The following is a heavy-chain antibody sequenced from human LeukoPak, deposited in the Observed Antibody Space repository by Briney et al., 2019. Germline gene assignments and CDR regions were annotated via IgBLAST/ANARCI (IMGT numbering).Heavy chain of an antibody. CDR3: ATVGYGDYGMSYFDY. D-gene: IGHD4-17*01. J-gene: IGHJ4*02. Sequence: PGGSLRLSCAASGFIFSSYGMHWVRQAPGKGLEWVAIISYDGSNKYYADSVKGRFTISRDNSKNTLYLQMSSLRAEDTAVYYCATVGYGDYGMSYFDYWGQGTLVTVFS. CDR1: GFIFSSYG. CDR2: ISYDGSNK. V-gene: IGHV3-30*03.